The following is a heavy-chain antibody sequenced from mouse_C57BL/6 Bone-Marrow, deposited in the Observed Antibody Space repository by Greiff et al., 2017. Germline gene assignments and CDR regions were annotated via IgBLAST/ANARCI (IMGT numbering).Heavy chain of an antibody. D-gene: IGHD2-4*01. CDR1: GFTFSSYA. CDR3: TREDDWGSMDY. V-gene: IGHV5-9-1*02. Sequence: EVQRVESGEGLVKPGGSLKLSCAASGFTFSSYAMSWVRQTPEKRLEWVAYISSGGDYIYYADTVKGRFTISRDNARNTLYLQMSSLKSEDTAMYYWTREDDWGSMDYGGQGTSVTVSS. CDR2: ISSGGDYI. J-gene: IGHJ4*01.